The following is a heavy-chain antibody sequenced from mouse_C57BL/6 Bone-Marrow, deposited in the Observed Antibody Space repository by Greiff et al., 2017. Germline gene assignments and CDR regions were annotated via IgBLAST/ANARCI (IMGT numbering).Heavy chain of an antibody. CDR1: GFNINDYY. CDR2: IDPEDGET. Sequence: EVKVVESGAELVKPGASVKLSCTASGFNINDYYMHWVKQRTEQGLEWIGRIDPEDGETKYAPKFQGKATITADTSSNTAYLQLSSLTSEDTAVYYCARFLLLRPVAVGGQGTLVTVSA. V-gene: IGHV14-2*01. CDR3: ARFLLLRPVAV. J-gene: IGHJ3*01. D-gene: IGHD1-1*01.